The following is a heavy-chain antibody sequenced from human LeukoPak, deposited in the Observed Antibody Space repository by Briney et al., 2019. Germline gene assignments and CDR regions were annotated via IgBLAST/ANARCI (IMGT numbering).Heavy chain of an antibody. D-gene: IGHD3-3*01. J-gene: IGHJ4*02. V-gene: IGHV3-74*01. CDR1: GFTFSSYW. Sequence: VGSLRLSCAASGFTFSSYWMHWVRQAPGKGLVWVSRINSDGSSTSYADSVKGRFTISRDNAKNTLYLQMNSLRAEDTAVYYCARGFTIFGVVIWNWGQGTLVTVSS. CDR2: INSDGSST. CDR3: ARGFTIFGVVIWN.